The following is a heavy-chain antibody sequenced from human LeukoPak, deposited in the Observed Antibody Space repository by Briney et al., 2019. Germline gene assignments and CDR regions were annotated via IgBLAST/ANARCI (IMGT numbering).Heavy chain of an antibody. CDR2: IRYDGSNK. V-gene: IGHV3-30*02. D-gene: IGHD3-10*01. CDR1: GFTFSSYG. Sequence: GGSLRLSCAASGFTFSSYGMHWVRQAPGKGLEWVAFIRYDGSNKYYADSVKGRFTISRDNSKNTLYLQMNSLRAEDTAVYYCAKDVVYYGSGKGGYYFDYWGQGTLVTVSS. CDR3: AKDVVYYGSGKGGYYFDY. J-gene: IGHJ4*02.